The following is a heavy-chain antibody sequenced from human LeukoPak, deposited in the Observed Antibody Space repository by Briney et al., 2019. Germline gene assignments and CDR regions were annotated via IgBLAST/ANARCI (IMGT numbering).Heavy chain of an antibody. D-gene: IGHD2-8*01. CDR1: GGSISSYY. Sequence: SETLSLTCTVSGGSISSYYWSWIRQPPGKGLEWIGYIYSSGSTNYNSSLKSRVTISVDTSKNQFSLKLSSVTAADTAVYYCARVQRYCTNGVCLNWFDPWGQGTLVTVSS. CDR2: IYSSGST. CDR3: ARVQRYCTNGVCLNWFDP. J-gene: IGHJ5*02. V-gene: IGHV4-59*12.